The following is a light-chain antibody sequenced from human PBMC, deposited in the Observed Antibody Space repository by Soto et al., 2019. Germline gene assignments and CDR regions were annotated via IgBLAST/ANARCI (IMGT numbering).Light chain of an antibody. V-gene: IGLV1-47*02. Sequence: QSVLTQPPSASGTPGQRVTISCSGSSSNIGSNYVYWYQQLPGTAPKLLIYSNNQRPSGVPDRFSGSKSGTSASLAISGLRSEDEADYYCAAMDDYRSGPVFGGGTKLTVL. CDR3: AAMDDYRSGPV. CDR1: SSNIGSNY. J-gene: IGLJ3*02. CDR2: SNN.